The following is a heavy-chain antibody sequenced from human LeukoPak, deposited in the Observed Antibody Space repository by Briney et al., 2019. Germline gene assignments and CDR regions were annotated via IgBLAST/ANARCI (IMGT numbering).Heavy chain of an antibody. V-gene: IGHV1-69*13. J-gene: IGHJ4*02. D-gene: IGHD2-21*01. CDR1: GGTFSSYA. CDR2: IIPIFGTA. Sequence: ASVKVSCKASGGTFSSYAISWVRQAPGQGLEWMGGIIPIFGTANYAQKFQGRVTITADESTSTAYMELSSLRSEDTAVYYCARDGCGSACGGDYPIDYWGQGTLVTVSS. CDR3: ARDGCGSACGGDYPIDY.